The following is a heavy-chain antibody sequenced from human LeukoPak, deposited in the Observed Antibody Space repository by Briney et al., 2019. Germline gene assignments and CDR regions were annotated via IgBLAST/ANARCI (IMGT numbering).Heavy chain of an antibody. Sequence: GGSLRLSCAASGFTFSSYEMNWVRQAPGKGLEWVSSISSSSSYIYYADSVKGRFTISRDNAKNSLYLQMNSLRAEDTAVYYCAREVVLYQLPHLAYMDVWGKGTTVTVSS. V-gene: IGHV3-21*01. J-gene: IGHJ6*03. CDR2: ISSSSSYI. CDR3: AREVVLYQLPHLAYMDV. CDR1: GFTFSSYE. D-gene: IGHD2-2*01.